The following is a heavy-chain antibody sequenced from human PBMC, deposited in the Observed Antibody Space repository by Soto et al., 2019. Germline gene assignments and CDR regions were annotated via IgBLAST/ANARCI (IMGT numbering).Heavy chain of an antibody. V-gene: IGHV4-34*01. Sequence: QVQLQQWGAGLLKPSETLSLTCAVYGGSFSGYYWSWIRQPPGKGLEWIGEINHSGSTNYNPSLKSRVTISVDTSKNQFSLKLSSVTAADTAVYYCASDIVVVPAAHIGGGYWGQGTLVTVYS. D-gene: IGHD2-2*01. J-gene: IGHJ4*02. CDR1: GGSFSGYY. CDR2: INHSGST. CDR3: ASDIVVVPAAHIGGGY.